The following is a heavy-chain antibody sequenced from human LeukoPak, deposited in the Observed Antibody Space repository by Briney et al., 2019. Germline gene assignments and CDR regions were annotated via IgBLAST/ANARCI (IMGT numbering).Heavy chain of an antibody. J-gene: IGHJ3*02. D-gene: IGHD4-23*01. CDR2: ISYDGSSK. Sequence: QPGRSLRLSCAASGFTFSSYAMHWVRQAPGKGLEWVAVISYDGSSKYYADSVKGRFTISRDNSKNTLYLQMNSLRAEGTAVYYCAREGMTTVDLGAFDIWGQGTMVTVSS. V-gene: IGHV3-30*04. CDR3: AREGMTTVDLGAFDI. CDR1: GFTFSSYA.